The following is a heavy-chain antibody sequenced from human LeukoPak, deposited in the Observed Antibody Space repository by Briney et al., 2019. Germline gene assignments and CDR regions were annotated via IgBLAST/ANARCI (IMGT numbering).Heavy chain of an antibody. CDR1: GYTFTRHY. J-gene: IGHJ4*02. CDR3: ARGTTISREYFDY. D-gene: IGHD3-3*01. Sequence: SVKVSCKASGYTFTRHYIQWVRQAPGQGLEWMGRIIPILGIANYAQKFQGRVTITADKSTSTAYMELSSLRSEDTAVYYCARGTTISREYFDYWGQGTLVTVSS. V-gene: IGHV1-69*04. CDR2: IIPILGIA.